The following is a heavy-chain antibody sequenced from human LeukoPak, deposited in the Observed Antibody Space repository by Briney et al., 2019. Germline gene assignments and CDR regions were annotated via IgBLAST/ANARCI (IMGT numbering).Heavy chain of an antibody. Sequence: SVKVSCKASGFTFTSSAMQWVRQARGQRLGWIGWIVVGSGNTNYAQKFQERVTITRDMSTSTAYMELSSLRSEDTAVYYCAAELSSTEAFDIWGQGTMVTVSS. CDR1: GFTFTSSA. CDR3: AAELSSTEAFDI. V-gene: IGHV1-58*02. D-gene: IGHD2-2*01. CDR2: IVVGSGNT. J-gene: IGHJ3*02.